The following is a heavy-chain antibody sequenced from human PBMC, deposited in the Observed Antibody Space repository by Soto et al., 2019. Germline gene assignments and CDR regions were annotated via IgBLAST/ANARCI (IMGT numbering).Heavy chain of an antibody. D-gene: IGHD3-22*01. CDR2: IIPIFGTA. V-gene: IGHV1-69*12. Sequence: QVQLVQSGAEVKKPGSSVKVSCKASGGTFSSYAISWVRQAPGQGLEWMGGIIPIFGTANYAQKFQGRVTITADESTSTAYMELSSLRSEDTAVYYCARDRLTYYYYSSGYVFQHWGQGTLVTVSS. J-gene: IGHJ1*01. CDR3: ARDRLTYYYYSSGYVFQH. CDR1: GGTFSSYA.